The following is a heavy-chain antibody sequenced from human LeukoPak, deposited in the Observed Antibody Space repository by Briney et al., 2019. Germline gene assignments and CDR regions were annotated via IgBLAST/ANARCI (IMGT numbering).Heavy chain of an antibody. J-gene: IGHJ3*02. Sequence: ASVKVSCKASGYTFSGFYIHWVRQAPGQGLEWMGWINPTSGGINYSQKFQGRVTMTRDTSISTAYVELSRLRSDDTAVYYCARASGSSEAAFDIWGQGTMVTVSS. D-gene: IGHD3-10*01. CDR2: INPTSGGI. V-gene: IGHV1-2*02. CDR3: ARASGSSEAAFDI. CDR1: GYTFSGFY.